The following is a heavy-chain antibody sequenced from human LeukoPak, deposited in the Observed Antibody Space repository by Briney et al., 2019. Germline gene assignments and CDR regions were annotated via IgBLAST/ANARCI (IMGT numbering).Heavy chain of an antibody. CDR1: GGSISISNYY. J-gene: IGHJ3*02. CDR3: ARTYYDILTGYTDAFDI. D-gene: IGHD3-9*01. V-gene: IGHV4-39*07. Sequence: SETLSLTCTVSGGSISISNYYWGWIRQPPGKGLEWIGSMSYSGRTYYNPSLKTRVTVSLDTSKNQFSLNLISVTAADTAVYYCARTYYDILTGYTDAFDIWGQGTMVTVSS. CDR2: MSYSGRT.